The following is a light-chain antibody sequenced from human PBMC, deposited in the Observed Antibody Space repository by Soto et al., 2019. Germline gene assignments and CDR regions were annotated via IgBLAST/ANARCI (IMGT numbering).Light chain of an antibody. V-gene: IGKV1-5*03. Sequence: DIQMTQSPSTLSASVGDRVTITCRASQSINTWLAWYQQKPGIVPKLLIYEASTLESGVPSRFSGSRSGTEFTLTVSSLQPDDFATYYCQQYNDSFRYTFGQGTKLEIK. CDR1: QSINTW. CDR3: QQYNDSFRYT. J-gene: IGKJ2*01. CDR2: EAS.